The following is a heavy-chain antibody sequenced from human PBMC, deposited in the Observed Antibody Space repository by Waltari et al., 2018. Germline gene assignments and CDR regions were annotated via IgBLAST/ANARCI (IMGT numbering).Heavy chain of an antibody. CDR1: GYSFTTYE. V-gene: IGHV1-69*01. Sequence: QVQLVQSGAEVKKPGASVKVSCKASGYSFTTYEINWVRQATGQGLDWMGGIIPIFGTANYAQKFQVRATIPADESTSTAYMELSSLRSEATAVYYWARDRHQIAAPLGYWGQGTLVTVSS. J-gene: IGHJ4*02. CDR2: IIPIFGTA. D-gene: IGHD6-13*01. CDR3: ARDRHQIAAPLGY.